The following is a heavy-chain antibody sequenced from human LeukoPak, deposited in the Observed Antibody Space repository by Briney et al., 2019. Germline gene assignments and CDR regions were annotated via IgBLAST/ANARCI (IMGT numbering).Heavy chain of an antibody. D-gene: IGHD3-3*02. V-gene: IGHV3-7*01. Sequence: GGSLRLSCAASGFTFSNYWMTWVRQAPGKGLEWVANINQGGSAKYYVGSVKGRFTIFRDNANNSLYLQMNNLRVDDTAVYHCATDSFSISSISLPGADAFDIWGQGTMVTVSS. CDR3: ATDSFSISSISLPGADAFDI. J-gene: IGHJ3*02. CDR2: INQGGSAK. CDR1: GFTFSNYW.